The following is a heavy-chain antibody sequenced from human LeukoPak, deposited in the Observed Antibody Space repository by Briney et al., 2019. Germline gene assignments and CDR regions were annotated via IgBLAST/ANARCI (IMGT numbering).Heavy chain of an antibody. V-gene: IGHV4-59*01. D-gene: IGHD2-2*01. J-gene: IGHJ6*02. CDR1: GGSISSYY. CDR3: ARAQCSSTSCTSYYYYGMDV. Sequence: SETLSLTCTVSGGSISSYYWSWIRQPPGKGLEWIGYIYYSGSTNYNPSLKSRVTISVDTSKNQSSLKLSSVTAADTAVYYCARAQCSSTSCTSYYYYGMDVWGQGTLVTVSS. CDR2: IYYSGST.